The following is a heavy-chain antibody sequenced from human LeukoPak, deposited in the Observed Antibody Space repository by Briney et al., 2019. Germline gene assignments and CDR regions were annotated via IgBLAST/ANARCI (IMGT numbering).Heavy chain of an antibody. CDR2: ISGSGGST. CDR3: ASGNYDFWSGYWGTPDY. CDR1: GFTFSSYA. D-gene: IGHD3-3*01. V-gene: IGHV3-23*01. Sequence: GGSLRLSCAASGFTFSSYAMSWVRQAPGKGLEWVSAISGSGGSTYYADSVKGRFTISRDNAKNSLYLQMNSLRAEDTAVYYCASGNYDFWSGYWGTPDYWGQGTLVTVSS. J-gene: IGHJ4*02.